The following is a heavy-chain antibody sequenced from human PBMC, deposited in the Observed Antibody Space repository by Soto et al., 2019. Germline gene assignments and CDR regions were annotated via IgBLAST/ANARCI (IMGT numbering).Heavy chain of an antibody. CDR3: AKDLIYGYNSGRPFDS. J-gene: IGHJ4*02. V-gene: IGHV3-23*01. Sequence: EVQLLESGGGLVQPGGSLRLSCAASGFTFSSFAMSWVRQDPGKGLEWVSAIGSRDDSTYYADSVKGRFTISRDNSKNTLYLQMNSLRAEDTAVYYCAKDLIYGYNSGRPFDSWGQGTLVTVSS. CDR2: IGSRDDST. D-gene: IGHD6-19*01. CDR1: GFTFSSFA.